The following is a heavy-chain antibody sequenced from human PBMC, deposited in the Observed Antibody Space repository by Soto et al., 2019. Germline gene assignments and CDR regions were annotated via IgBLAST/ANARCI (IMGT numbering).Heavy chain of an antibody. J-gene: IGHJ3*02. Sequence: PSETLSLTCTVSGGSISSGGYNWSWIRQHPGKGLEWIGYIYYSGSTYYNPSLKSRVTISVDTSKNQFSLKLSSVTAADTAVYYCARDDSSGHYSGDAFDIWGQGTMVTVS. CDR3: ARDDSSGHYSGDAFDI. V-gene: IGHV4-31*03. D-gene: IGHD3-22*01. CDR1: GGSISSGGYN. CDR2: IYYSGST.